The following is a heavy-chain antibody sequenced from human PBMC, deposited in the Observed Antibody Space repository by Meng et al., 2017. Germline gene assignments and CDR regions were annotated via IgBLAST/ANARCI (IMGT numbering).Heavy chain of an antibody. Sequence: VPLGQCGAEVKKPGSSVKVSCKASGGTFSSYDMHWVRQATGKGLEWVSAIGTAGDTYYPGSVKGRFTISRDNAKNTLYLQMNSLRPEDTAVYYCLDEAPRSDYWGQGSLVTVSS. CDR3: LDEAPRSDY. D-gene: IGHD1-1*01. CDR1: GGTFSSYD. CDR2: IGTAGDT. J-gene: IGHJ4*02. V-gene: IGHV3-13*01.